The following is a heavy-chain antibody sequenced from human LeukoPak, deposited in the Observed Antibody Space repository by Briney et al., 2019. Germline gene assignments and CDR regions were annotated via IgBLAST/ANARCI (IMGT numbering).Heavy chain of an antibody. V-gene: IGHV1-8*03. CDR3: ARGLIFSPTTFDP. J-gene: IGHJ5*02. CDR2: MNPNSGNT. CDR1: GGTFSSYA. D-gene: IGHD3/OR15-3a*01. Sequence: ASVKVSCKASGGTFSSYAISWVRQATGQGLEWMGWMNPNSGNTGYAQKFQGRVTITRNTSISTAYMELSSLRSEDTAVYYCARGLIFSPTTFDPWGQGTLVTVSS.